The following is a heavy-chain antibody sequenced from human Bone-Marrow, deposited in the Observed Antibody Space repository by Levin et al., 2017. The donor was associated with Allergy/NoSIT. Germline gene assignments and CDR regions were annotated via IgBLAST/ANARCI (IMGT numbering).Heavy chain of an antibody. CDR3: ARGVTIFGVVPKYYYYYYYMDV. Sequence: LSLTCAASGFTFSSYEMNWVRQAPGKGLEWVSYISSSGSTIYYADSVKGRFTISRDNAKNSLYLQMNSLRAEDTAVYYCARGVTIFGVVPKYYYYYYYMDVWGKGTTVTVSS. CDR2: ISSSGSTI. V-gene: IGHV3-48*03. CDR1: GFTFSSYE. D-gene: IGHD3-3*01. J-gene: IGHJ6*03.